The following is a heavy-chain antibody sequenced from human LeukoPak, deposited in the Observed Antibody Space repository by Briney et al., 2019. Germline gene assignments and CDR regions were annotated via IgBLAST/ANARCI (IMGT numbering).Heavy chain of an antibody. V-gene: IGHV4-39*07. Sequence: SETLSLTCTVSGGSISSSSYYWGWIRQPPGKGLEWIGSVYYSGSTHYNPSLKSRVTMSVDTSKNQFSLKLSSVTAADTAVYYCARVRSLPAAMGGDWFDPWGQGTLVTVSS. CDR3: ARVRSLPAAMGGDWFDP. CDR1: GGSISSSSYY. D-gene: IGHD2-2*01. CDR2: VYYSGST. J-gene: IGHJ5*02.